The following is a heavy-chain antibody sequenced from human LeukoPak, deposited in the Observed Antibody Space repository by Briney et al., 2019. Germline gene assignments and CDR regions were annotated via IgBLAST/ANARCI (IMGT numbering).Heavy chain of an antibody. CDR1: GGSISKYF. V-gene: IGHV4-59*08. D-gene: IGHD2-15*01. CDR3: ARHISGGATLD. CDR2: IYYTGST. J-gene: IGHJ4*02. Sequence: SETLSLTCTVSGGSISKYFCSWIRQPPGKGLEWIAYIYYTGSTYYNPSLKSRVTMSVDTSKNQFSLSLSSVTAADTAVYYCARHISGGATLDWGQGTLVTVSS.